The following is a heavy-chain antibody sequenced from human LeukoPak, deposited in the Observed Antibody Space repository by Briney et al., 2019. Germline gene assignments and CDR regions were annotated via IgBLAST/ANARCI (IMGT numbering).Heavy chain of an antibody. Sequence: SETLSLTCAVYGGSFSGYYWSWIRQPPGKGLEWIGEINHSGSTNYNPSLTSRVTISVDTSKNQFSLKLSSVTAADTAVYYCASLRGRPWDYWGQGTLVTVSS. CDR1: GGSFSGYY. J-gene: IGHJ4*02. V-gene: IGHV4-34*01. CDR3: ASLRGRPWDY. D-gene: IGHD1-26*01. CDR2: INHSGST.